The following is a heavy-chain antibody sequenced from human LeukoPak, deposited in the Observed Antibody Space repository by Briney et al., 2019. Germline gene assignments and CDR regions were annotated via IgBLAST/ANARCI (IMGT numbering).Heavy chain of an antibody. V-gene: IGHV3-23*01. CDR2: ISGSGGST. Sequence: GGSLRLSCAAPGFTFSSYAMSWVRQAPGKGLEWVSAISGSGGSTYYADSVKGRFTISRDNSKNTLYLQMNSLRAEDTAVYYCAKDYDILTGPNWFDPWGQGTLVTVSS. CDR3: AKDYDILTGPNWFDP. J-gene: IGHJ5*02. D-gene: IGHD3-9*01. CDR1: GFTFSSYA.